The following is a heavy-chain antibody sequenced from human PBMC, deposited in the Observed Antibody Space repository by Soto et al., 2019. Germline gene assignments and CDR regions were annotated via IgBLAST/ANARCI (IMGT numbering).Heavy chain of an antibody. J-gene: IGHJ6*02. D-gene: IGHD1-1*01. CDR2: IFFTGST. Sequence: KPSETLSLTCTVSGGTINSADYYWSWIRQPPGKSLEWVGYIFFTGSTSYNPSLRSRLSLSLDTSKNQFSLKLSSVTAADTAVYFCATDRDGSGWNGCGMDVWGQGTTVTVSS. CDR1: GGTINSADYY. V-gene: IGHV4-30-4*01. CDR3: ATDRDGSGWNGCGMDV.